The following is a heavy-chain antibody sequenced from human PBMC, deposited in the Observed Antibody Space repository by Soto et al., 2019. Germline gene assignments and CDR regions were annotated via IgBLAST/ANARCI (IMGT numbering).Heavy chain of an antibody. CDR3: ARDRMYYYDSSGPTDYYYGMDV. V-gene: IGHV1-18*01. Sequence: ASVKVSCKASGYTFTSYGISWVRQAPGQGLEWMGWISAYNGNTNYAQKLQGRVTMTTDTSTSTAYMELRSLRSDDTAVYYCARDRMYYYDSSGPTDYYYGMDVSGQGTTVTVSS. D-gene: IGHD3-22*01. J-gene: IGHJ6*02. CDR2: ISAYNGNT. CDR1: GYTFTSYG.